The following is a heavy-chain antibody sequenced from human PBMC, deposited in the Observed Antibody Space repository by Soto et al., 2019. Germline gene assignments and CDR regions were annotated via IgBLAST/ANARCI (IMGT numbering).Heavy chain of an antibody. D-gene: IGHD2-15*01. CDR3: ARSGGYYFDY. J-gene: IGHJ4*02. CDR2: IYYSGST. CDR1: GGSISSYY. V-gene: IGHV4-59*01. Sequence: XXTLSLPFTVSGGSISSYYWRWILQPPGKGLEWIGYIYYSGSTNYNPSLKSRVTISVDTSKNQFSLKLSSVTAADTAVYYCARSGGYYFDYWGQGTLVTVSS.